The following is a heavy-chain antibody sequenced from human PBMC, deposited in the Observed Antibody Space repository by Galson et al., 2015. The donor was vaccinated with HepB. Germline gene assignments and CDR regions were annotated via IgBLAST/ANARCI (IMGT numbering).Heavy chain of an antibody. Sequence: SLRLSCAASGFRFSGYGMHWVRQAPGKGLEWVAVISYDGSKKYYADSVKGRFTISRDDSKNTLHLQMNSLRAEDTAVYYCAKGGLYSNRGYDLGDYWGQGTLVTVSS. CDR1: GFRFSGYG. CDR3: AKGGLYSNRGYDLGDY. CDR2: ISYDGSKK. J-gene: IGHJ4*02. V-gene: IGHV3-30*18. D-gene: IGHD5-12*01.